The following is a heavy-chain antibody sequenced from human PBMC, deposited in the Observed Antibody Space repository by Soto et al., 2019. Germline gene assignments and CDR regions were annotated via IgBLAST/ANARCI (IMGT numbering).Heavy chain of an antibody. CDR2: IIPIFGTA. CDR1: GGTFSSYA. V-gene: IGHV1-69*13. CDR3: ARGAGEWGRYCSSTRCRHPNFDC. Sequence: SVKVSCKASGGTFSSYAISWVRQAPGQGLEWMGGIIPIFGTANYAQKFQGRVTITADESTSTAYMELSSLRSEDTAVYYCARGAGEWGRYCSSTRCRHPNFDCWGQGTLVTVSS. D-gene: IGHD2-2*01. J-gene: IGHJ4*02.